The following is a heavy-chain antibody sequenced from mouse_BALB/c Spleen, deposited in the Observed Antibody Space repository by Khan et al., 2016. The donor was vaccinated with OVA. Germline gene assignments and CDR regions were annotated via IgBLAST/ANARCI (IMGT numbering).Heavy chain of an antibody. Sequence: VQLQQSGAELVRPGASVKLSCKASGFNIKDYYMHWVKQRPEQGLEWIGWIDPENGETVYDPKFQGKASITADTSSNTAYLQLSSLKPEDTAVYYCAGSGYFAWFAYWGQGTLVTVSA. J-gene: IGHJ3*01. CDR1: GFNIKDYY. CDR2: IDPENGET. V-gene: IGHV14-1*02. CDR3: AGSGYFAWFAY.